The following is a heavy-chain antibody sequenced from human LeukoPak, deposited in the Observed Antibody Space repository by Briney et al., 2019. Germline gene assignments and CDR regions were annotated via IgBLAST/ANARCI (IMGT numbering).Heavy chain of an antibody. D-gene: IGHD3-3*01. J-gene: IGHJ3*02. CDR3: VRDQFLEYAFDI. CDR1: GGSFSGYY. V-gene: IGHV4-34*01. CDR2: INHSGST. Sequence: PSETLSLTCAVYGGSFSGYYWSWIRQPPGKGLEWIGEINHSGSTYYNPSLKSRVTISVDRSKNQFSLKLSSVTAADTAVYYCVRDQFLEYAFDIWGQGTMVTVSS.